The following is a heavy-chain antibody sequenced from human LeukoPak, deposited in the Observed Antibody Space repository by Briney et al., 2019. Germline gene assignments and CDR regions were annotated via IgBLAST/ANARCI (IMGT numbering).Heavy chain of an antibody. Sequence: GGSLRLSCAASGFTFSSYEMNWVRQAPGKGLEWVSYISSSGSTVYYADSVKGRFTISRDNAKNSLYLQMNSLRAKDTAVYYCARVSVTFGGVIALDYWGQGTLVTVSS. CDR3: ARVSVTFGGVIALDY. D-gene: IGHD3-16*02. V-gene: IGHV3-48*03. CDR2: ISSSGSTV. J-gene: IGHJ4*02. CDR1: GFTFSSYE.